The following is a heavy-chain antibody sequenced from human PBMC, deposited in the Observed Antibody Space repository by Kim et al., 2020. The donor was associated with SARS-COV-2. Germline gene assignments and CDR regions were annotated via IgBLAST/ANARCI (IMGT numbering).Heavy chain of an antibody. CDR3: ARDTAAAMDV. J-gene: IGHJ6*02. V-gene: IGHV3-72*01. D-gene: IGHD6-25*01. Sequence: TAYAPSVKGRFTVAMDDSRNSLYLKMNSLKTEDTAVYYCARDTAAAMDVWGRGTTVTVSS. CDR2: T.